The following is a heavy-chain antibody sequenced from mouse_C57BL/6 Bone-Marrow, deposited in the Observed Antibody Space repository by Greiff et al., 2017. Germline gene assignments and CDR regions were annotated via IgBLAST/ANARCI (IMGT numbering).Heavy chain of an antibody. CDR1: GYTFTDYN. Sequence: EVQLQQSGPELVKPGASVKIPCKASGYTFTDYNMDWVKQSPGKSLEWIGDINPNNGGTIYNQKFKGKATLTVDKSSSTAYMELRSLTSEDTAVYYCARDSSGYFAYWGQGTLVTVSA. CDR2: INPNNGGT. CDR3: ARDSSGYFAY. J-gene: IGHJ3*01. D-gene: IGHD3-2*02. V-gene: IGHV1-18*01.